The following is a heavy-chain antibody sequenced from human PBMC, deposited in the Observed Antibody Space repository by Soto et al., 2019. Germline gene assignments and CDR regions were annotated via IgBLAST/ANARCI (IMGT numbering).Heavy chain of an antibody. Sequence: TSETLSLTCTVSGGNISSSSYYWSWIRQPPGKGLEWIGYIYYSGSTNYNPSLKSRVTISVDTSKNQFSLKLSSVTAADTAVYYCARIPGRHDYGDPNLLSVYWGQGTLVTVSS. CDR3: ARIPGRHDYGDPNLLSVY. D-gene: IGHD4-17*01. CDR2: IYYSGST. V-gene: IGHV4-61*05. J-gene: IGHJ4*02. CDR1: GGNISSSSYY.